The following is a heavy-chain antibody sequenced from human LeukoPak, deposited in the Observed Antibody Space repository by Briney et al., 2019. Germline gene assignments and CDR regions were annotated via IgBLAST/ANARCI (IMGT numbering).Heavy chain of an antibody. CDR2: ISGSGGST. CDR3: AKPQKTNLQIYPDY. J-gene: IGHJ4*02. CDR1: GFTFSSYA. Sequence: GGSLGLSCAASGFTFSSYAMSWVRQAPGKGLEWVSAISGSGGSTYYADSVKGRFTISRDNSKNTLYLQMNSLRAEDTAVYYCAKPQKTNLQIYPDYWGQGTLVTVPS. V-gene: IGHV3-23*01. D-gene: IGHD5-18*01.